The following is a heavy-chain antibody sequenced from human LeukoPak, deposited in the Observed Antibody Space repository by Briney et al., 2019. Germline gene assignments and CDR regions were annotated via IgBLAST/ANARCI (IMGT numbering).Heavy chain of an antibody. V-gene: IGHV3-23*01. CDR2: ISGSGGST. CDR3: AKREDLYYYDSSGYPTEFDP. CDR1: GFTFSSYG. D-gene: IGHD3-22*01. Sequence: PGGSLRLSCAASGFTFSSYGMSWVRQAPGKGLEWVSAISGSGGSTYYADSVRGRFTISRDNSKNTLYLQMNSLRAEDTAVYYCAKREDLYYYDSSGYPTEFDPWGQGTLVTVSS. J-gene: IGHJ5*02.